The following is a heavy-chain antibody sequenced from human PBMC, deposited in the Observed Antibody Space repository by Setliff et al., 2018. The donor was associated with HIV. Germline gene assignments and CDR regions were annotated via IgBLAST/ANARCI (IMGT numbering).Heavy chain of an antibody. CDR3: ALTGHRLLRGYMDV. D-gene: IGHD2-15*01. V-gene: IGHV4-4*07. CDR2: FSSSGST. CDR1: GASITTHW. J-gene: IGHJ6*03. Sequence: SETLSLTCTVSGASITTHWWSWIRQPAGKGLEWIGRFSSSGSTNYNSSLKSRVTMSLDTSKKHFSLNLKSVTAADTAVYYCALTGHRLLRGYMDVWGKGTTVTVSS.